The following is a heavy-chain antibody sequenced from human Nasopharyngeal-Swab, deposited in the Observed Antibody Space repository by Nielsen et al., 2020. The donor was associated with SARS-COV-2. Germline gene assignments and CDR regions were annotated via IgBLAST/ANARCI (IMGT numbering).Heavy chain of an antibody. CDR1: GFTVSSHY. J-gene: IGHJ4*02. Sequence: GGSLRLSCAASGFTVSSHYMSWVRQAPGKGLEWVSVIYSGGSTYYANSVKGRFTISRDNSKNTLYLQMNSLRAEDTAVYYCARDVGGSYSTWGQGTLVTVSS. CDR3: ARDVGGSYST. V-gene: IGHV3-53*01. D-gene: IGHD1-26*01. CDR2: IYSGGST.